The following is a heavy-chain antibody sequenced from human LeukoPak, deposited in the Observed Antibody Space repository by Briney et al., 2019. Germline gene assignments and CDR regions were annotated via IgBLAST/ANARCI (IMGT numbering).Heavy chain of an antibody. Sequence: PGRSLRLSCAASGFTFSNYGMHWVRQAPGKGLEWVAFISFDGSDQYYADSVKGRFTISRDNSKNTLYLQMNSLRAGDTAIYYCAKEKTSSGYFDFWGQGTLVTVSS. CDR1: GFTFSNYG. CDR3: AKEKTSSGYFDF. V-gene: IGHV3-30*18. J-gene: IGHJ4*02. CDR2: ISFDGSDQ. D-gene: IGHD2-2*01.